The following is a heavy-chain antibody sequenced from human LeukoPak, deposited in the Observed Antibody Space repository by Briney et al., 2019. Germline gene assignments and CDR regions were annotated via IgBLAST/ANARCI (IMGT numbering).Heavy chain of an antibody. CDR1: GYTFTSYD. V-gene: IGHV1-8*01. CDR2: MNPNSGNT. CDR3: ARGRGLLWFGEPIAQDY. Sequence: ASVKVSCKVSGYTFTSYDINWVRQATGQGLEWMGWMNPNSGNTGYAQKFQGRVTMTRNTSISTAYMELSSLRSEDTAVYYCARGRGLLWFGEPIAQDYWGQGTLVTVSS. J-gene: IGHJ4*02. D-gene: IGHD3-10*01.